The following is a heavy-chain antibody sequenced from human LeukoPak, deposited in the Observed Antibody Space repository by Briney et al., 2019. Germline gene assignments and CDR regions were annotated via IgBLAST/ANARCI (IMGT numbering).Heavy chain of an antibody. CDR2: INPNSGGT. J-gene: IGHJ3*02. CDR1: GYTFTGYY. D-gene: IGHD6-6*01. V-gene: IGHV1-2*02. CDR3: ARRSSSSGDAFDI. Sequence: GASVKVSCKASGYTFTGYYMHWVRQAPGQGLEWMGWINPNSGGTNYAQKFQGRVTMTRDTSISTAYMELSRLRSDDTAVYYCARRSSSSGDAFDIWGQGTMVTVSS.